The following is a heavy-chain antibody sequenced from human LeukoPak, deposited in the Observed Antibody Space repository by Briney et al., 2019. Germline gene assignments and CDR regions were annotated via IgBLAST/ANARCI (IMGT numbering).Heavy chain of an antibody. CDR2: ISAYNGNT. V-gene: IGHV1-18*01. D-gene: IGHD1-7*01. CDR1: GYTFTSYG. J-gene: IGHJ6*02. Sequence: ASVKVSCKASGYTFTSYGISWVRQAPGQGLEWMGWISAYNGNTNYAQKLQGRVTMTTHTSTSTAYMELRSLRSDDTAVYYCARKGRDWNYGYYYYGMDVWGQGTTVTVSS. CDR3: ARKGRDWNYGYYYYGMDV.